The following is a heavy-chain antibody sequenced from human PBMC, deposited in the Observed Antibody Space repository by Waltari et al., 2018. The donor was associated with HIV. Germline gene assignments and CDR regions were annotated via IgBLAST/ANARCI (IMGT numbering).Heavy chain of an antibody. J-gene: IGHJ5*02. Sequence: QVSESGGGLVQPGGSLRLSCAVSGFTVSGNYMSWVRQAPGKGVEWVSFIYSGGNPNYADSVKGRFTISRDNSKNILYLQMNGLRAEDTAVYYCAREGFTVLRGTIIAHWFDPWGQGTLVTVSS. CDR1: GFTVSGNY. CDR3: AREGFTVLRGTIIAHWFDP. CDR2: IYSGGNP. D-gene: IGHD3-10*01. V-gene: IGHV3-66*01.